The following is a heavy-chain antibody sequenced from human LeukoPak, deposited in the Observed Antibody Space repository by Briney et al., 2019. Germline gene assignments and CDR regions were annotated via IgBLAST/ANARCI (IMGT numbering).Heavy chain of an antibody. CDR2: ISPNGVIT. CDR3: AKDSGTLPPTVSPDY. D-gene: IGHD4-17*01. V-gene: IGHV3-23*01. J-gene: IGHJ4*02. CDR1: GFTFSSYA. Sequence: GGSLRLSCAASGFTFSSYAMSWVRQAPGKGLEWVSGISPNGVITYYADSVKGRFTISRDNSKGTVYLQMNSLRPEDTAVYYCAKDSGTLPPTVSPDYWGQGTLVTVSS.